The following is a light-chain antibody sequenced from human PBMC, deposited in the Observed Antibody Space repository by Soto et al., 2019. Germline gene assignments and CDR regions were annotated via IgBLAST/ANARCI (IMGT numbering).Light chain of an antibody. Sequence: EIVLTQSPGTLSLSPGERATLSCRASQSVSSSYLAWYQQKPGQAPRLLIYGASSRATGIPDRFSGSGSGTGFALTISRLEPEDFAVYYCQHYGSSPFPFGPGTKVDI. CDR3: QHYGSSPFP. CDR2: GAS. V-gene: IGKV3-20*01. CDR1: QSVSSSY. J-gene: IGKJ3*01.